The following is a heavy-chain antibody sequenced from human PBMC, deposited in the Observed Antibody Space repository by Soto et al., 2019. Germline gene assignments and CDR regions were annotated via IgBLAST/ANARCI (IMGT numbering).Heavy chain of an antibody. CDR2: INPSGGST. V-gene: IGHV1-46*01. CDR1: GYTFTSYY. Sequence: GASVKVSCKASGYTFTSYYMHWVRQAPGQGLEWMGIINPSGGSTSYAQKFQGRVTMTRDTSTSTVYMELSSLRSDDTAVYYCARDFLPRRDGYSVAFDYWGQGTLVTVSS. D-gene: IGHD6-19*01. J-gene: IGHJ4*02. CDR3: ARDFLPRRDGYSVAFDY.